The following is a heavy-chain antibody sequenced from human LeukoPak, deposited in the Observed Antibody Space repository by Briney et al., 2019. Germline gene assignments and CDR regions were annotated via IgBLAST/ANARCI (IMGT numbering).Heavy chain of an antibody. D-gene: IGHD1-26*01. CDR3: ARDFDRWELLLGYYMDV. CDR2: INQDGREK. J-gene: IGHJ6*03. V-gene: IGHV3-7*03. Sequence: GGSLRLSCAASGFSFSSHWMSWVRQAPGKGLEWVANINQDGREKQYVDSVKGRFTISRDNAKNSLYLQMNSLRSDDTAVYYCARDFDRWELLLGYYMDVWGKGTTVTVSS. CDR1: GFSFSSHW.